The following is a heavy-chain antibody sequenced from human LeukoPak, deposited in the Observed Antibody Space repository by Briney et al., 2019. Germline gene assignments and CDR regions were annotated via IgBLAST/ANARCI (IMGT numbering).Heavy chain of an antibody. CDR3: AKVALIVVVPAAINWFDP. CDR1: GFTFSSYA. Sequence: PGGSLRLSCAASGFTFSSYAMSWVRQAPGKGLEWVSAISGSGGSTYYADSVKGRFTISRDNSKNTLYLQMNSLRAEDTAVYYCAKVALIVVVPAAINWFDPWGQGTLVTVSS. CDR2: ISGSGGST. J-gene: IGHJ5*02. D-gene: IGHD2-2*01. V-gene: IGHV3-23*01.